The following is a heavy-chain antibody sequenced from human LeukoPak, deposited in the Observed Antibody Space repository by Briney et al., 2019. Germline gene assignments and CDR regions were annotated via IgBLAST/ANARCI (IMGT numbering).Heavy chain of an antibody. CDR1: GGSFSGYY. D-gene: IGHD3-10*01. Sequence: SETLSLTCAVYGGSFSGYYWSWIRQPPGKGLEWIGEINHSRRTHYNPSLKSRVTISVDTSKNQFSLKLSSVTAADTAVYYCARVEGSGSYYYSFNYWGQGTLVTVSS. J-gene: IGHJ4*02. CDR3: ARVEGSGSYYYSFNY. CDR2: INHSRRT. V-gene: IGHV4-34*01.